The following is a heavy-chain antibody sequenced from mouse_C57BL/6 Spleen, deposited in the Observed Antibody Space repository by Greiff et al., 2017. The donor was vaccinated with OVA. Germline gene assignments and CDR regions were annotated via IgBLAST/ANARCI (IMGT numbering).Heavy chain of an antibody. Sequence: VQLQQPGAELVKPGASVKMSCKASGYTFTSYWITWVQQRPGQGLEWIGDIYPGSGSTNYNEKFKSKATLTVDTSSNTAYMQLSSLTSEDSAVYYCARENDYGSSSNFGYWGQGTTLTVSS. V-gene: IGHV1-55*01. D-gene: IGHD1-1*01. CDR3: ARENDYGSSSNFGY. J-gene: IGHJ2*01. CDR2: IYPGSGST. CDR1: GYTFTSYW.